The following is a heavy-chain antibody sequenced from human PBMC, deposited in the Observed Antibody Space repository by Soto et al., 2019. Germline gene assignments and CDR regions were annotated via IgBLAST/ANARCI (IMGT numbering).Heavy chain of an antibody. J-gene: IGHJ3*01. CDR2: ISSASTFT. CDR3: AGGRKESAAIGVAFDV. V-gene: IGHV3-11*06. D-gene: IGHD2-2*01. CDR1: EVTSRYHY. Sequence: RDPCGVAEVTSRYHYMSWISKKPGKGLEWVSYISSASTFTKSADSVNGRFSSSRDNAKNLLHLQMNSLRAEDTALYYCAGGRKESAAIGVAFDVWGKGTTV.